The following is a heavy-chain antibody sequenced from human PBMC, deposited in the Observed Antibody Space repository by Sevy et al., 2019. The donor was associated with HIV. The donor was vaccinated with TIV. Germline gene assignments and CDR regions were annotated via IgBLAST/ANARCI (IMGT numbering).Heavy chain of an antibody. CDR2: INSGGGST. CDR1: GFTFTEFV. J-gene: IGHJ4*02. Sequence: GGSLRLSYAASGFTFTEFVMIWVRQSPGKGLEWVSTINSGGGSTYYADSVKGRFTISRDNSQNTLDLQMNSLRAEDTAVYYCAKDVVGGYYDSSGYSDHWGQGTLVTVSS. D-gene: IGHD3-22*01. V-gene: IGHV3-23*01. CDR3: AKDVVGGYYDSSGYSDH.